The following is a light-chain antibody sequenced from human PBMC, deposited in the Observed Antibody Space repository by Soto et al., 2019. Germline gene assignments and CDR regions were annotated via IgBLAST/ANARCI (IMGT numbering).Light chain of an antibody. V-gene: IGLV2-8*01. Sequence: QSVLTQPPSASGSPGQSVTISCTVTSSDVGGYDYVSWYQQHPGKAPKLMIYEVSKRPSGVPDRFSGSKSGNTASLTVSGLQAEDEADYYCSSYAGSSTYVFGTGTKSPS. CDR1: SSDVGGYDY. J-gene: IGLJ1*01. CDR2: EVS. CDR3: SSYAGSSTYV.